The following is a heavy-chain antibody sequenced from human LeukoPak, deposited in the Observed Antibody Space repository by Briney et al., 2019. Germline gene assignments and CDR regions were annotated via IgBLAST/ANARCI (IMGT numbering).Heavy chain of an antibody. CDR2: FDPEDGET. CDR3: AAGARYYDSSGYYC. D-gene: IGHD3-22*01. Sequence: GASVKVSCKVSGYTLTELSMHWVRQAPGKGLEWMGGFDPEDGETIYAQKFQGRVTMTEDTSTDTAYMELSSLRSEDTAVYYCAAGARYYDSSGYYCWGQGTLVTVSS. V-gene: IGHV1-24*01. CDR1: GYTLTELS. J-gene: IGHJ4*02.